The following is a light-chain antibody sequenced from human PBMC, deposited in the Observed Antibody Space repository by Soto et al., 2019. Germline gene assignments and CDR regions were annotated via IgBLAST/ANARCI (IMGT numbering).Light chain of an antibody. J-gene: IGKJ1*01. CDR1: QSVSSN. CDR2: GAS. V-gene: IGKV3-15*01. CDR3: QQYNNWPPWT. Sequence: EIVMTQSPATLSVSPGERATLSCRASQSVSSNLAWYQHKPGQAPRLLIYGASTRATGIPARFSGSGSGTEFTLTISSLLSEDFAVYYCQQYNNWPPWTFGQGTKVDIK.